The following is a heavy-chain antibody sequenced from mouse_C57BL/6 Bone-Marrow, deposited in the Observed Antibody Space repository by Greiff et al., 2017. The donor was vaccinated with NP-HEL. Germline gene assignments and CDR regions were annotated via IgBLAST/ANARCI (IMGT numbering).Heavy chain of an antibody. CDR1: GYTFTSYW. D-gene: IGHD2-1*01. CDR2: IDPSDSYT. J-gene: IGHJ3*01. CDR3: ESGGNYEAWFAY. V-gene: IGHV1-59*01. Sequence: QVQLQQPGAELVRPGTSVKLSCKASGYTFTSYWMHWVKQRPGQGLEWIGVIDPSDSYTNYNQKFKGKATLTVDTSSSTAYMQLSSLTSEDSAVYYGESGGNYEAWFAYWGQGTLVTVSA.